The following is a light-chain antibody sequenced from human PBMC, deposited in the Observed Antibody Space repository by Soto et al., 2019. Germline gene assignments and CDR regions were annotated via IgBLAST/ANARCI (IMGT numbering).Light chain of an antibody. CDR1: SSDVGRYNL. CDR3: CSYAGNSGYV. Sequence: QSVLTQPASVSGSPGQSITISCSGTSSDVGRYNLVSWYQHHPGKAPKVIIYEGSKRPSGVSNRFSGSKSGNTASLTIFGRQAEDEGDYYCCSYAGNSGYVFGTGTKVTVL. V-gene: IGLV2-23*01. CDR2: EGS. J-gene: IGLJ1*01.